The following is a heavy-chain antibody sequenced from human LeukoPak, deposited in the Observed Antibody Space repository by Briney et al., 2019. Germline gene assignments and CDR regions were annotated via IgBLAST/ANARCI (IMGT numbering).Heavy chain of an antibody. CDR2: IWYDGSNK. Sequence: GGSLRLSCAASGFTFSSYGMHWVRQAPGKGLEWVAVIWYDGSNKYYADSVKGRFTISRDNSKNTLYLQMNSLRAEDTAVYYCAKSVGATTAGRRDYWGQGTLGTVSS. CDR1: GFTFSSYG. J-gene: IGHJ4*02. CDR3: AKSVGATTAGRRDY. D-gene: IGHD1-26*01. V-gene: IGHV3-33*06.